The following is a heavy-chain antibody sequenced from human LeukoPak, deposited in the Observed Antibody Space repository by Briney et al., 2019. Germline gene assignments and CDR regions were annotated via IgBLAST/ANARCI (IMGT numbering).Heavy chain of an antibody. Sequence: GESLQISSKGSGYGFTSYWIGWGRPMPGKGGEGRGIIYTGDSDTRYSPSFQGQVTISADKSISTAYLQWSSLKASDTAMYYCAGLVREGVYFDSWGQGALVTVSS. CDR1: GYGFTSYW. CDR2: IYTGDSDT. D-gene: IGHD6-19*01. V-gene: IGHV5-51*01. CDR3: AGLVREGVYFDS. J-gene: IGHJ4*02.